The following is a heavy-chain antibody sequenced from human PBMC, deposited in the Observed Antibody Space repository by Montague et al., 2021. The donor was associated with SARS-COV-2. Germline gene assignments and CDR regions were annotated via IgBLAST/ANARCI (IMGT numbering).Heavy chain of an antibody. J-gene: IGHJ4*02. CDR1: SGSIISSGYY. V-gene: IGHV4-39*02. CDR2: IYYSGTT. Sequence: SETLSLTCSVSSGSIISSGYYWGWIRLPPGKELEWIGNIYYSGTTYYNPSLQSRGTISVDTSKNNLSLRLSSVTAADTAVYFCARGMIRGVTTPFDYWGQGSQVTVSS. D-gene: IGHD3-10*01. CDR3: ARGMIRGVTTPFDY.